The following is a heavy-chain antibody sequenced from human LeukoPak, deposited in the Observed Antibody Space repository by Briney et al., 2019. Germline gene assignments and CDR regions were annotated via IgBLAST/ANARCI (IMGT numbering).Heavy chain of an antibody. J-gene: IGHJ4*02. CDR2: ISSSSSTI. CDR1: YS. V-gene: IGHV3-48*01. Sequence: YSMNWVRQAPGKGLEWVSYISSSSSTIYYADSVKGRFTISRDNAKNSLYLQMNSLRAEDTAVYYCARGVYYYEDWGQGTLVTVSS. CDR3: ARGVYYYED. D-gene: IGHD3-22*01.